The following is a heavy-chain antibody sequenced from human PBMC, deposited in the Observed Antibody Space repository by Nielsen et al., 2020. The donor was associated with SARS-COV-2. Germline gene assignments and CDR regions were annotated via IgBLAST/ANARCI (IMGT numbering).Heavy chain of an antibody. CDR1: GYRFSSSG. J-gene: IGHJ4*02. Sequence: ASMKVSCKTSGYRFSSSGIGWVRQAPGQGLEWMGYISTYNGNTKYAQKVQGRVTMTTDTSTSTAYMELRSLRSDDTAVYYCARGTYYYDSSPSDYWGQGTLVTVSS. V-gene: IGHV1-18*01. D-gene: IGHD3-22*01. CDR2: ISTYNGNT. CDR3: ARGTYYYDSSPSDY.